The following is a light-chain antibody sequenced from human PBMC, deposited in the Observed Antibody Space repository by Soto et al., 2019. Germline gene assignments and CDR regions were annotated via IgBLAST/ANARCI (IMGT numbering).Light chain of an antibody. V-gene: IGKV1-39*01. Sequence: DIQMTQSPSSLSASVGDRVTITCRASQSMSTYLNWYQQKPGKAPKLLIYAASSLQSGVPSRFSGSGSGTDFPLTISSLQPEDFATYYCQQSYNTPITFGQGTRLEIK. J-gene: IGKJ5*01. CDR1: QSMSTY. CDR3: QQSYNTPIT. CDR2: AAS.